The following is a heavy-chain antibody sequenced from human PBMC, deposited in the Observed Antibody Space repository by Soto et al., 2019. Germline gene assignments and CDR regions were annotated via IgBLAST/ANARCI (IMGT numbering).Heavy chain of an antibody. CDR1: GFTVSSNY. D-gene: IGHD6-25*01. Sequence: GGSLRLSCAASGFTVSSNYMSWVRQAPGKGLEWVSVIYSGGSTSYADSVKGRFTISRDNSKNTLYPQMNSLRAEDTAVYYCARGRLNGSFDYWGQGTLVTVSS. CDR3: ARGRLNGSFDY. V-gene: IGHV3-66*01. CDR2: IYSGGST. J-gene: IGHJ4*02.